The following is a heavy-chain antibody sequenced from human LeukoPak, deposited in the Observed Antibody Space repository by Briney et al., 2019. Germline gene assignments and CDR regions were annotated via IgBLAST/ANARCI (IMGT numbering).Heavy chain of an antibody. D-gene: IGHD6-19*01. CDR1: GFTFSSYT. J-gene: IGHJ4*02. CDR2: ITTSDGNT. V-gene: IGHV3-23*01. CDR3: AKSLDAQAVADPFDY. Sequence: GGSLRLSCAASGFTFSSYTMSWVRQAPGKGLEWVSTITTSDGNTYYADSVKGRFTVSRDNSKNTLYLQMNSLRAEDTAVYYCAKSLDAQAVADPFDYWGQGTLVTVSS.